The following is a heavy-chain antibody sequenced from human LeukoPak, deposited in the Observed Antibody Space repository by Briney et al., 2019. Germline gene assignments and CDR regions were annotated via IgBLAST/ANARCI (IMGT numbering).Heavy chain of an antibody. CDR1: GYTFTGYY. J-gene: IGHJ5*02. D-gene: IGHD6-25*01. Sequence: ASVKVSCKASGYTFTGYYVHWVRQAPGQGLEWIGWINPNSGDTNYAQKFQGRVTMTRDTSITTAYLDVTRLTSDDTAVYYCARGGAPISFIAAVPYGGWFDPWGQGTLVTVSS. V-gene: IGHV1-2*02. CDR3: ARGGAPISFIAAVPYGGWFDP. CDR2: INPNSGDT.